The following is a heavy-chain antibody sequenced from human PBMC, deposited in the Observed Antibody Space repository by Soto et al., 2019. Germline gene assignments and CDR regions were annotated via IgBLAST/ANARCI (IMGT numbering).Heavy chain of an antibody. D-gene: IGHD3-22*01. CDR2: IYYSGST. CDR1: GGSISSYY. J-gene: IGHJ3*02. V-gene: IGHV4-59*08. CDR3: ARHVYDYYDSSGDDAFDI. Sequence: SETLPLTCTVAGGSISSYYWIWIRQPPGKGLEWIGYIYYSGSTNYNPSLKSRVTISVDTSKNQFSLKLSSVTAADTAVYYCARHVYDYYDSSGDDAFDIWGQGTMVTVSS.